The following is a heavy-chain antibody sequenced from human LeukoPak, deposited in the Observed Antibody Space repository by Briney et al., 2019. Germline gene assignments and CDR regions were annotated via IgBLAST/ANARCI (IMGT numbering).Heavy chain of an antibody. J-gene: IGHJ4*02. D-gene: IGHD3-22*01. Sequence: PSETLSLTCAVYGGSFSGYYWSWIRQPPGKGLEWIGEINHSGSTNYNPSLKSRVTISVDTSKNQFSLKLSSVTAADTAVYYCARGIGRVVVIPTRFDYWGQGTLVTASS. CDR2: INHSGST. CDR1: GGSFSGYY. CDR3: ARGIGRVVVIPTRFDY. V-gene: IGHV4-34*01.